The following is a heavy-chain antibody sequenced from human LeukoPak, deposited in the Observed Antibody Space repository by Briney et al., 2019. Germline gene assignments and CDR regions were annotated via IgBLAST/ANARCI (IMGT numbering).Heavy chain of an antibody. V-gene: IGHV4-34*01. J-gene: IGHJ4*02. CDR1: GGSFSGYY. Sequence: SETLSLTCAVYGGSFSGYYWSWIRQPPGKGLEWIGEINHSGSTNYNPSLKSRVTISVDTSKNQFSLKLSSVTAADTAVYYCARHYGSGSYLGFDYWGQGTLVTVSS. CDR3: ARHYGSGSYLGFDY. CDR2: INHSGST. D-gene: IGHD3-10*01.